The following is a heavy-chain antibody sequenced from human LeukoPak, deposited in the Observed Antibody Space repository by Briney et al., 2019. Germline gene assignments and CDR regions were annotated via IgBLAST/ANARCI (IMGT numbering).Heavy chain of an antibody. V-gene: IGHV4-59*01. CDR2: IYYSGST. CDR3: ARDSGRYYFDY. Sequence: PSETLSLTCTVSGGSISSYYWSWIRQPPGKGLEWIGYIYYSGSTNYNPSLKSRVTISVDTSKNQFSLKLSSVTAADTAVYYCARDSGRYYFDYWGQRTLVTVSS. D-gene: IGHD3-10*01. J-gene: IGHJ4*02. CDR1: GGSISSYY.